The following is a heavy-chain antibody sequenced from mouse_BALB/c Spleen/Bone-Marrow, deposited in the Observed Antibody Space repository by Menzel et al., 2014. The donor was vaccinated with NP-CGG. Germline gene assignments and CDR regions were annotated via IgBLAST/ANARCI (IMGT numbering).Heavy chain of an antibody. Sequence: EVKLVESGGGLVQPGGSLKLSCAASGFDFSRYWMSWVRQAPGKGLEWIGEINPDSSTINYTPSLKDKFIISRDNAKKTLFLQMSKVRSEDTALYYCARQSDYVYSDYWGQGTTLTVSS. D-gene: IGHD2-13*01. CDR2: INPDSSTI. V-gene: IGHV4-1*02. CDR3: ARQSDYVYSDY. J-gene: IGHJ2*01. CDR1: GFDFSRYW.